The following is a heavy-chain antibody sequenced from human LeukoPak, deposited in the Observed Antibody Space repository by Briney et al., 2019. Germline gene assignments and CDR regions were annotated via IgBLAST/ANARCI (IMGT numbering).Heavy chain of an antibody. CDR2: IKSKTDGGTT. D-gene: IGHD4-23*01. V-gene: IGHV3-15*01. CDR1: GFTFSTYG. J-gene: IGHJ4*02. Sequence: MSGRSLRLSCAASGFTFSTYGMHWVRQAPGKGLEWVGRIKSKTDGGTTDYAAPVKGRFTISRDDSKNTLYLQMNSLKTEDTAVYYCTTGGGATTLGYWGQGTLVTVSS. CDR3: TTGGGATTLGY.